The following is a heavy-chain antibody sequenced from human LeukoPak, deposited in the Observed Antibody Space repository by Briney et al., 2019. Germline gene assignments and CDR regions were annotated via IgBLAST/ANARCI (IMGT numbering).Heavy chain of an antibody. CDR2: ISGSGGST. CDR3: AKPVTPDFWSGYYTPWGDYYYGMDV. D-gene: IGHD3-3*01. J-gene: IGHJ6*02. V-gene: IGHV3-23*01. CDR1: GFTFSSSA. Sequence: GGSLRLSCAASGFTFSSSAMSWVRQAPGKGLEWVSAISGSGGSTYYADSVKGRFTISRDNSKNTLYLQMNSLRAEDTAVYYCAKPVTPDFWSGYYTPWGDYYYGMDVWGQGTTVTVSS.